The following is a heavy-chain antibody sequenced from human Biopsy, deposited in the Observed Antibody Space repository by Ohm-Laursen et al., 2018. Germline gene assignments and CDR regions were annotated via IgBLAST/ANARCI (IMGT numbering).Heavy chain of an antibody. Sequence: SLRLSCAASGFTVYNNYMTWVRQAPGEGLEWVSSISSRSSDIYYADSVRGRFSISRDNAQKSLYLQMNSLRAEDTAVYYCARDRRDWQHFFDYWGQGTEVIVSS. CDR3: ARDRRDWQHFFDY. J-gene: IGHJ4*02. CDR2: ISSRSSDI. D-gene: IGHD3-3*02. V-gene: IGHV3-21*04. CDR1: GFTVYNNY.